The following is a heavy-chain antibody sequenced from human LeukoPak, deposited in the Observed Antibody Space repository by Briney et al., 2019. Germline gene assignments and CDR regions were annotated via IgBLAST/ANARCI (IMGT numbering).Heavy chain of an antibody. J-gene: IGHJ6*03. CDR1: GGSISSGGYY. Sequence: PSQTLSLTCTVSGGSISSGGYYWSWIRQHPGKGLEWIGYIYYSGSTNYNPSLKSRVTISVDTSKNQFSLKLSSVTAADTAVYYCARDGPNWGSYYYYYYYMDVWGKGTTVTVSS. CDR3: ARDGPNWGSYYYYYYYMDV. D-gene: IGHD7-27*01. CDR2: IYYSGST. V-gene: IGHV4-31*03.